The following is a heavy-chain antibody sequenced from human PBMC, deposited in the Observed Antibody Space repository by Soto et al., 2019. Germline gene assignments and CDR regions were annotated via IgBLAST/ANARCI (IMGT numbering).Heavy chain of an antibody. D-gene: IGHD2-2*02. Sequence: VQVVQSEAEAKKPGSSVKLSCEVSGVTFSNAAFSWVRQAPGQGLEWMGGIIPIFGGAKYAQKFQGRVEITADEMRDILYMEVTSLTIDDTAVYCCARDGQYRHQAIITEYFGMDVWGQGTTVTVS. CDR1: GVTFSNAA. CDR2: IIPIFGGA. CDR3: ARDGQYRHQAIITEYFGMDV. V-gene: IGHV1-69*01. J-gene: IGHJ6*02.